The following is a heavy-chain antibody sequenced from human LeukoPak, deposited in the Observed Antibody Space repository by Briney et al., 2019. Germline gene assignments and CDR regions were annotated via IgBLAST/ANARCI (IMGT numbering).Heavy chain of an antibody. CDR3: VIWGDYDVLTGYYVPDY. Sequence: GASVRLSCVASGFTFSNYAMSWVRQAPGKGLEWVSAITGSGTNRYYADSLKGRFTTSRDNSKNTVFLQMNSPRHEDTAIYYCVIWGDYDVLTGYYVPDYWGQGTLVTVAS. CDR1: GFTFSNYA. D-gene: IGHD3-9*01. J-gene: IGHJ4*02. CDR2: ITGSGTNR. V-gene: IGHV3-23*01.